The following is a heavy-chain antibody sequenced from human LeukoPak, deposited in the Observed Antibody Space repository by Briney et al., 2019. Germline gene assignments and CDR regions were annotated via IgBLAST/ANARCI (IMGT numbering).Heavy chain of an antibody. CDR1: GFTFNSYA. CDR3: AKGGQIDRFDY. CDR2: ITNSGGNT. V-gene: IGHV3-23*01. J-gene: IGHJ4*02. D-gene: IGHD3-22*01. Sequence: GGSLRLSCAASGFTFNSYAMSWVRQAPGKGLEWVSGITNSGGNTYYADSVKGRFTISRDNSKSTLYLQMNSLRAEDTAVFYCAKGGQIDRFDYWGQGALVTVSS.